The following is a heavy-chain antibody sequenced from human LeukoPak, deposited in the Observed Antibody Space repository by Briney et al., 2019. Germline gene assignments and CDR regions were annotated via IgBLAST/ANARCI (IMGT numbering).Heavy chain of an antibody. CDR1: GYIFTSYW. D-gene: IGHD2-15*01. V-gene: IGHV5-51*01. Sequence: GESLQISCKGSGYIFTSYWIGCVRQMPGKGLEWMVIIYPGDSDTRYSPSFQGQVTISADKSISTAYLQWSSLKASDTAMYYCARHYCSGGSCYPDYWGQGTLVTVSS. CDR3: ARHYCSGGSCYPDY. CDR2: IYPGDSDT. J-gene: IGHJ4*02.